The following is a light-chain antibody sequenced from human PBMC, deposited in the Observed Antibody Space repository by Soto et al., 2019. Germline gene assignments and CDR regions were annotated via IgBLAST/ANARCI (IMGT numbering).Light chain of an antibody. J-gene: IGKJ1*01. Sequence: DIQITQSPSTLSASVGDSITITCRASQSISSWLAWYQQKPGKAHKXLIYDASSLESGVPSRFSGSGSGTEFTLTISSLQPDDFATYYCQQYNSYSVTFGQGAKVDIK. CDR2: DAS. V-gene: IGKV1-5*01. CDR1: QSISSW. CDR3: QQYNSYSVT.